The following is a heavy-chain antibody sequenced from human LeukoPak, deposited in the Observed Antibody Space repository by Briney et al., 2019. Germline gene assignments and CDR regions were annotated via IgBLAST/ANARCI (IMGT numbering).Heavy chain of an antibody. CDR1: GFTFSSYE. CDR2: ISSSGSTI. CDR3: ARGSRVLRYFDGSYDY. V-gene: IGHV3-48*03. D-gene: IGHD3-9*01. J-gene: IGHJ4*02. Sequence: PGGSLRLSCAASGFTFSSYEMNWVRQAPGKGLEWVSYISSSGSTIYYADSVKGRFTISRDNAKNSLYLQMNSLRAEDTAVYYCARGSRVLRYFDGSYDYWGQGTLVTVSS.